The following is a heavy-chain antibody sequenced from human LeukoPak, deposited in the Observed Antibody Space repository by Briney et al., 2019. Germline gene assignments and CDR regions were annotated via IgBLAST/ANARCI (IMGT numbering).Heavy chain of an antibody. CDR2: IYHSGST. J-gene: IGHJ3*02. CDR3: ASIVVVVAVTPSPAFDI. V-gene: IGHV4-38-2*02. CDR1: GYSISSGYY. Sequence: SETLSLTCTVSGYSISSGYYWGWIRQPPGKGLEWIGSIYHSGSTYYNPSLKSRVTISVDTSKNQFSLKLSSVTAADTAVYYCASIVVVVAVTPSPAFDIWGQGTMVTVSS. D-gene: IGHD2-15*01.